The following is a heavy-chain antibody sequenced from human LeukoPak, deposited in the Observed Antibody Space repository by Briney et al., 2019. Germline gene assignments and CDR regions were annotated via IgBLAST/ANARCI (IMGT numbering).Heavy chain of an antibody. CDR3: AKVSPQGAAAGWYDY. CDR1: GFTFSNYG. CDR2: ISYDGSNK. V-gene: IGHV3-30*18. D-gene: IGHD6-19*01. Sequence: PGRSLRLSCAASGFTFSNYGIHWVRQAPGKGLEWGAVISYDGSNKYYADSVKGRFSISRDNSKNTLYLQMNSLRAEDTAVYYCAKVSPQGAAAGWYDYWGQGTLVTVSS. J-gene: IGHJ4*02.